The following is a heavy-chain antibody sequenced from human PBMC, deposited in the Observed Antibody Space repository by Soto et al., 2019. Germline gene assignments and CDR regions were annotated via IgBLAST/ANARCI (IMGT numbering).Heavy chain of an antibody. J-gene: IGHJ4*01. CDR2: IKQDGSEK. CDR1: GFTFSSYW. CDR3: ARDNSIYGVVSCDY. V-gene: IGHV3-7*04. D-gene: IGHD3-3*01. Sequence: GGSLRLSCAASGFTFSSYWMSWVRQAPGKGLEWVANIKQDGSEKYYVDSVKGRFTISRDNAKNSLYLQVNSLRAEDTAVYYCARDNSIYGVVSCDYSGQGTLVTVSS.